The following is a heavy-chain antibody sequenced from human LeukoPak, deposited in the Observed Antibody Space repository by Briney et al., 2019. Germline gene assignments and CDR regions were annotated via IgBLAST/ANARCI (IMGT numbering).Heavy chain of an antibody. V-gene: IGHV1-69*04. CDR2: IIPILGIA. J-gene: IGHJ4*02. Sequence: SVKVSCKASGGTSSSYAISWVRQAPGQGLEWMGRIIPILGIANYAQKFQGRVTITADKSTSTAYMELSSLRSEDTAVYYCARDLIVGATTAWGQGTLVTVSS. CDR1: GGTSSSYA. CDR3: ARDLIVGATTA. D-gene: IGHD1-26*01.